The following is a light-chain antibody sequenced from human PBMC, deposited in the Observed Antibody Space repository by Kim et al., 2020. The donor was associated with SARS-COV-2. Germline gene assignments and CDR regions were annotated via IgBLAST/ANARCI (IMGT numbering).Light chain of an antibody. CDR1: QGISNS. V-gene: IGKV1-27*01. Sequence: DIQMAQSASSLSASVGDRVTITCRASQGISNSLAWYRQKPGKVPMLLIYGASTLRSGVPSRFRGSGSGTDFTLTISSLQPEDAATYYCQKYNSAPWTFGQGTKVEIK. J-gene: IGKJ1*01. CDR3: QKYNSAPWT. CDR2: GAS.